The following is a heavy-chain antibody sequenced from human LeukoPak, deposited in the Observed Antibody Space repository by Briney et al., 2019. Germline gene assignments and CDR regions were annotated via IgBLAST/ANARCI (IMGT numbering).Heavy chain of an antibody. J-gene: IGHJ6*03. CDR3: AALVVPSTNLRNYYYYYMDV. V-gene: IGHV1-58*02. CDR1: GFTFTSSA. Sequence: SVKVSCKASGFTFTSSAMQWVRQARGQRLEWIGWIVVGNGKTNYAQKFQERVTITRDMSTTTAYMELSSLRSEDTAVYYCAALVVPSTNLRNYYYYYMDVWGKGTTVTVS. CDR2: IVVGNGKT. D-gene: IGHD3-16*02.